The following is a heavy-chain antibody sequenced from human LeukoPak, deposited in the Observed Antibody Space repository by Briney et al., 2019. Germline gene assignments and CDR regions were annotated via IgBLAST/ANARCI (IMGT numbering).Heavy chain of an antibody. CDR1: GGSVSSGSYY. CDR3: ARINRIHDAFDI. CDR2: IYYSGTS. D-gene: IGHD2/OR15-2a*01. V-gene: IGHV4-61*01. J-gene: IGHJ3*02. Sequence: PSETLSLTCTVSGGSVSSGSYYWSWIRQLPGKGLEWIGYIYYSGTSKYKASLTSRVTISVDTSKNQFSLKLNSVTAADTAVYYCARINRIHDAFDIWGQGTMVTVSS.